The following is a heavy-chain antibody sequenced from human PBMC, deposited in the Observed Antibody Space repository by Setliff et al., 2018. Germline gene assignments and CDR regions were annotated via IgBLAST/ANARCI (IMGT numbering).Heavy chain of an antibody. CDR3: ARDQDGRGPAADY. J-gene: IGHJ4*02. CDR1: GFTFSSYA. D-gene: IGHD2-2*01. V-gene: IGHV3-23*01. CDR2: MSASGTST. Sequence: GSLRLSCATSGFTFSSYAMSWVRQAPGKGLEWVSAMSASGTSTYHADSLKGRFTISRDNSKNTLYLQMNSLGAEDTAVYYCARDQDGRGPAADYWGQGTLVTVSS.